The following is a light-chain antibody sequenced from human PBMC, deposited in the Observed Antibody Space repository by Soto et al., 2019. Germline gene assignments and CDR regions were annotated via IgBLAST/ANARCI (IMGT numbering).Light chain of an antibody. V-gene: IGKV1-12*01. CDR3: QQANSFPFT. CDR1: QDIHTW. J-gene: IGKJ3*01. Sequence: DMQMTQSPSSVPASLGDRVTITCRASQDIHTWLAWYQQKPGQAPKLLIYGASHLQSGVPSRFSGSGSGTDFTLTISSLQSEDFATYYCQQANSFPFTFGPGTKVDVK. CDR2: GAS.